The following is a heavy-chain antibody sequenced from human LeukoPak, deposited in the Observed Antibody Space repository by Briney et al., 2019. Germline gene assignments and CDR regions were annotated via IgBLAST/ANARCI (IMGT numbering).Heavy chain of an antibody. Sequence: GGSLRLSCTASGFTFSTYSMNWVRQAPGKGLEWVSYISIGSTYVYYADSVKDRFTVSRDNAKNSLVLQMNSLRAEDTAVYYCARGVSGATALDFWGQGTLVTVSS. V-gene: IGHV3-21*01. CDR3: ARGVSGATALDF. D-gene: IGHD4/OR15-4a*01. CDR1: GFTFSTYS. J-gene: IGHJ4*02. CDR2: ISIGSTYV.